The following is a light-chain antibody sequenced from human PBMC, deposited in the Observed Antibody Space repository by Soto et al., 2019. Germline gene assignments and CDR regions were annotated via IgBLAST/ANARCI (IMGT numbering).Light chain of an antibody. CDR2: EVS. V-gene: IGLV2-14*01. CDR1: SSDVGGYNY. Sequence: QSLLTQPASVSGSPGQSITISCTGTSSDVGGYNYVSWYQQHPGKAPKLMIYEVSNRPSGGSHRFSGSKSGNTASLTISGLQAEDEADYYCSSYTSSSTPWVFGTGTKVTVL. CDR3: SSYTSSSTPWV. J-gene: IGLJ1*01.